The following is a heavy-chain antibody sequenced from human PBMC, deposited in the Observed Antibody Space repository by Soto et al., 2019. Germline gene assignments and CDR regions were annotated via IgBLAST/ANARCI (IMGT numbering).Heavy chain of an antibody. CDR3: ARGLFGGSHGPVGY. CDR2: IYHSGST. D-gene: IGHD1-26*01. J-gene: IGHJ4*02. Sequence: KTSETLSLTCAVSGGFIISDNWWSWVRQPPGKGLEWIGEIYHSGSTNYNPSLKSRVTISVDKSRNQMSLKLISVTAADTAVYYCARGLFGGSHGPVGYWGQGTLVTVSS. CDR1: GGFIISDNW. V-gene: IGHV4-4*02.